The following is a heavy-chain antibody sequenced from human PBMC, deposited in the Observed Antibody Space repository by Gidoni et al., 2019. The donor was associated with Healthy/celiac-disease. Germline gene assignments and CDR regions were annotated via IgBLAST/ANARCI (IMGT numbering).Heavy chain of an antibody. CDR1: GYTFTIYD. CDR2: MNPNSGNT. V-gene: IGHV1-8*01. J-gene: IGHJ4*02. Sequence: QVQLVQSGAEVQKPGASVKVSVKASGYTFTIYDINGVRQSTGQGLEWIGWMNPNSGNTGYAQKFQGRVTMTRNTSISTAYMELSSLRSEDTAVYYCARGRGFWSGPPVDYWGQGTLVTVSS. CDR3: ARGRGFWSGPPVDY. D-gene: IGHD3-3*01.